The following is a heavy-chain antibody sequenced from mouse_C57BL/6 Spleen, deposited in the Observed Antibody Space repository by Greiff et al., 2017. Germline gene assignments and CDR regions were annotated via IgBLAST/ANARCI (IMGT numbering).Heavy chain of an antibody. CDR1: GFNIKDDY. D-gene: IGHD2-10*01. V-gene: IGHV14-4*01. Sequence: VQLQQSGAELVRPGASVKLSCTASGFNIKDDYMHWVKQRPEQGLEWIGWIDPENGDTEYASKFQGKAPITADTSSNTAYLQLSSLTSEDTAVYYCTTPYYGNYWGQGTTLTVSS. J-gene: IGHJ2*01. CDR2: IDPENGDT. CDR3: TTPYYGNY.